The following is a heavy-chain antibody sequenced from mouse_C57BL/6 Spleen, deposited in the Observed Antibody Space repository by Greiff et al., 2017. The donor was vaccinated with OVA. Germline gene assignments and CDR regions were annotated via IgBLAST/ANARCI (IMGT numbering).Heavy chain of an antibody. D-gene: IGHD2-2*01. CDR2: IRNKANGYTT. J-gene: IGHJ4*01. CDR3: ARFSTMVTTKGYYYAMDY. V-gene: IGHV7-3*01. CDR1: GFTFTDYY. Sequence: EVHLVESGGGLVQPGGSLSLSCAASGFTFTDYYMSWVRQPPGKALEWLGFIRNKANGYTTEYSASVKGRFTTSRDNSQGILYLQMNALRAEDSATYYCARFSTMVTTKGYYYAMDYWGQGTSVTVSS.